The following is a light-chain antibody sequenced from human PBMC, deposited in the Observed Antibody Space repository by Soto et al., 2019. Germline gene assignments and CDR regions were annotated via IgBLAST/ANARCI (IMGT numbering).Light chain of an antibody. CDR2: GAS. V-gene: IGKV3-20*01. CDR3: QQYGSSST. J-gene: IGKJ5*01. Sequence: EIVFTQSPGTPSLSPGERATLSRRASQSVSSSYLAWYQQKPGQAPRLLIYGASSRPTGIPDRFSGSGSGTDFTLTISGLEPEDFAVYYCQQYGSSSTFGQGTRLEIK. CDR1: QSVSSSY.